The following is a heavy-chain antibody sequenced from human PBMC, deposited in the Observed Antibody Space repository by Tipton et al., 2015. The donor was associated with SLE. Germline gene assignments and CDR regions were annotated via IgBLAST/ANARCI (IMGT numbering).Heavy chain of an antibody. V-gene: IGHV3-48*01. D-gene: IGHD2-21*01. CDR3: ARHPHLHPYCGGDCYSRLRDADAFDI. Sequence: SLRLSCAVSEFTFSSYNMNWVRQAPGKGLEWVSYISRSTTTTYYADSVKGRFTISRDNVKKSLYLQMNSLRAEDTAVYYCARHPHLHPYCGGDCYSRLRDADAFDIWGQGTMVTVSS. CDR2: ISRSTTTT. J-gene: IGHJ3*02. CDR1: EFTFSSYN.